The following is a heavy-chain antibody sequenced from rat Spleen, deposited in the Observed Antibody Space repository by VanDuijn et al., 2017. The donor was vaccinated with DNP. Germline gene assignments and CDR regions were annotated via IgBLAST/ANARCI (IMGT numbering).Heavy chain of an antibody. CDR2: ISYEGNKI. V-gene: IGHV5-22*01. CDR3: ATETNYYSGDVGYFDY. Sequence: EVQLVESGGGLVQPGRSLKLSCAASGFTFSDYYMAWVRQAPKKGLEWVASISYEGNKINYGDSVKGRFTNSRDNAENILYLQMNSLRSEDTATYYCATETNYYSGDVGYFDYWGQGLIVTVSS. CDR1: GFTFSDYY. D-gene: IGHD1-1*01. J-gene: IGHJ2*01.